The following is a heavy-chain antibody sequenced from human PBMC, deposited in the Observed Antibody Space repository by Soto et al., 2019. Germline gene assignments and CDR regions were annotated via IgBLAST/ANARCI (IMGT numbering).Heavy chain of an antibody. V-gene: IGHV3-33*01. CDR2: IWYDGSNK. CDR3: ARDLWKYGGNSFDP. J-gene: IGHJ5*02. CDR1: GFTFSSYG. D-gene: IGHD1-7*01. Sequence: GGSLRLSCAASGFTFSSYGMHWVRQAPGKGLEWVAVIWYDGSNKYYADSVKGRFTISRDYSKNTLYLQMNSLRAEDTAVYYCARDLWKYGGNSFDPWGQGTLVTVSS.